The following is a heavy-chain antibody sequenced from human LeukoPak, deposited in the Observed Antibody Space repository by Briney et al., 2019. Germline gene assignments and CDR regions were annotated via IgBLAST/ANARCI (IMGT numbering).Heavy chain of an antibody. V-gene: IGHV4-34*01. CDR1: GGSFSGYY. D-gene: IGHD6-19*01. CDR2: INHSGST. J-gene: IGHJ5*02. Sequence: PSETLSLTCAVYGGSFSGYYWSWIRQPPGKGLEWIGEINHSGSTNYNPSLKSRVTISVDTSKNQFSLKLSSVTAADTAVYYCARKVAVAGPWFDLWGQGTLVTVSS. CDR3: ARKVAVAGPWFDL.